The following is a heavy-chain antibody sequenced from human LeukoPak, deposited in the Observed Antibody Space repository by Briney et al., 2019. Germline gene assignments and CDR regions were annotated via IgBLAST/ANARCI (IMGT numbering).Heavy chain of an antibody. Sequence: SETLSLTCTVSGGSISSYYWSWIRQPPGKGLEWIGYIYYSGSTNYNPSLKSRVTISVHTSKNQFSLKLSSVTAADTAVYYCARAATSSGWYIGYWGQGTLVTVSS. CDR1: GGSISSYY. D-gene: IGHD6-19*01. J-gene: IGHJ4*02. CDR2: IYYSGST. CDR3: ARAATSSGWYIGY. V-gene: IGHV4-59*01.